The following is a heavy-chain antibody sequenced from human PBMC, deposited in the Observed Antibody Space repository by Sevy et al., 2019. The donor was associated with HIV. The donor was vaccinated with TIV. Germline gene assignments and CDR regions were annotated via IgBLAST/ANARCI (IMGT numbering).Heavy chain of an antibody. Sequence: SETLSLTCAVSGYSISSGYYWGWIRQPPGKGLEWIGSIYHSGSTYYNPSLKSRVTISVDTSKNQFSLKLSSVTAADTAVYYCARQGSVVPAAAFDYWGRGTLVTVSS. D-gene: IGHD2-2*01. V-gene: IGHV4-38-2*01. J-gene: IGHJ4*02. CDR3: ARQGSVVPAAAFDY. CDR1: GYSISSGYY. CDR2: IYHSGST.